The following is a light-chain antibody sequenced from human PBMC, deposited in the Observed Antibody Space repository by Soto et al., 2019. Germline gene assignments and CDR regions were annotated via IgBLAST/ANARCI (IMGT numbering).Light chain of an antibody. J-gene: IGKJ1*01. CDR1: QIISTY. CDR3: QQSYTSPPWT. CDR2: RAS. Sequence: DIRMTQSPSSLSASVGDRVTISCRASQIISTYLNWYQQKPGTAPRLLISRASSVKSGVPPRFSVSGSGRDFTLTISSLRPEDIATYFCQQSYTSPPWTFGQGTKVEVK. V-gene: IGKV1-39*01.